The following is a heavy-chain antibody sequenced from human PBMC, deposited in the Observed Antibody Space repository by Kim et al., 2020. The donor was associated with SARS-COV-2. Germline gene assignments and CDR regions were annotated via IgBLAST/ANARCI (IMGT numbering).Heavy chain of an antibody. CDR3: ARVVSGWTYYGMDV. CDR1: GGSISSSSYY. CDR2: IYYSGST. V-gene: IGHV4-39*07. Sequence: SETLSLTCTVSGGSISSSSYYWGWIRQPPGKGLEWIGSIYYSGSTYYNPSLKSRVTISVDTSKNQFSLKLSSVTAADTAVYYCARVVSGWTYYGMDVWGQGTTVTVSS. D-gene: IGHD6-19*01. J-gene: IGHJ6*02.